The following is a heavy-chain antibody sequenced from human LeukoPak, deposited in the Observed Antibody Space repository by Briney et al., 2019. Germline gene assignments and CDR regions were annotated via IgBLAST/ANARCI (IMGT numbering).Heavy chain of an antibody. Sequence: PGGSLRLSCAASGFTFSNYWMHWVRQAPGKGLMWVSRISSDGRSTTYADSVKGRFTLSRDNAKNTLYLQMNSLGAEDTAVYYCTRDLAATETFDYWGQGTLVTVSS. CDR2: ISSDGRST. J-gene: IGHJ4*02. CDR3: TRDLAATETFDY. D-gene: IGHD6-25*01. V-gene: IGHV3-74*03. CDR1: GFTFSNYW.